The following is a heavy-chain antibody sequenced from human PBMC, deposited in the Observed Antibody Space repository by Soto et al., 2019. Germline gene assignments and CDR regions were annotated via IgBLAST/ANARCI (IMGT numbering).Heavy chain of an antibody. D-gene: IGHD5-12*01. CDR2: ISSSSSTI. J-gene: IGHJ6*04. V-gene: IGHV3-48*01. CDR1: GFTFSSYS. Sequence: PGGSLRLSCAASGFTFSSYSMNWVRQAPGKGLEWVSYISSSSSTIYYADSVKGRFTISRDNAKNSLYLQMNSLRAEDTAVYYCARAPSLEWLRIVDVWGKGTTVTVSS. CDR3: ARAPSLEWLRIVDV.